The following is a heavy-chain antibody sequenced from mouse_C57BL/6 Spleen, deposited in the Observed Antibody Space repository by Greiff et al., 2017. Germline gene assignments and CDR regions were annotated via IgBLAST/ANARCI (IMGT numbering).Heavy chain of an antibody. CDR2: IYPGDGDT. V-gene: IGHV1-80*01. CDR3: ARRDLYGSSYGYAMDY. D-gene: IGHD1-1*01. Sequence: VKLVESGAELVKPGASVKISCKASGYAFSSYWMNWVKQRPGKGLEWIGQIYPGDGDTNYNGKFKGKATLTADKSSSTAYMQLSSLTSEDSAVYFCARRDLYGSSYGYAMDYWGQGTSVTVSS. J-gene: IGHJ4*01. CDR1: GYAFSSYW.